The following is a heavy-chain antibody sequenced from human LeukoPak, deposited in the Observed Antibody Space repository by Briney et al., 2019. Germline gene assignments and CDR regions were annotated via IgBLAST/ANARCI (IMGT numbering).Heavy chain of an antibody. D-gene: IGHD6-6*01. V-gene: IGHV4-59*01. CDR1: GGSISRYY. CDR2: IYYSGST. J-gene: IGHJ3*02. CDR3: ARDPRSIAARRGAFDI. Sequence: SETLSLTCTVSGGSISRYYWSWIRQPPGKGRDWIGYIYYSGSTNYNPSLKSRVTISVDTSKNQFYLKLSSVTAADTAVYYCARDPRSIAARRGAFDIWGQGTMVTVSS.